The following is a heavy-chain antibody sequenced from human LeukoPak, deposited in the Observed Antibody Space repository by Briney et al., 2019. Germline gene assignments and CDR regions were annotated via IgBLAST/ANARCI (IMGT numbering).Heavy chain of an antibody. V-gene: IGHV4-4*07. CDR1: GGSISRHY. CDR3: AREASGDLHAFDI. Sequence: SETLSLTCTVSGGSISRHYWSWIRQPAGKGLEWIGRIYTSGSTNYNPSLKSRVTMSVDTSKNQFSLKLSSVTAADSAVYYCAREASGDLHAFDIWGQGTMVTVSS. J-gene: IGHJ3*02. CDR2: IYTSGST. D-gene: IGHD7-27*01.